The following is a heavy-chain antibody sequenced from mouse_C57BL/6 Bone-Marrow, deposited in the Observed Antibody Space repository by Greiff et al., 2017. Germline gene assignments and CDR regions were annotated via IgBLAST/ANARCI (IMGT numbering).Heavy chain of an antibody. D-gene: IGHD2-2*01. CDR3: ARDGGPSTMVTPFAY. Sequence: EVQLVESGGGLVKPGGSLKLSCAASGFTFSSYAMSWVRQTPEKGLEWVATISDGGSYTYYPDNVKGRFTISRDNAKNNLYLQMSHLKSEDTAMYYCARDGGPSTMVTPFAYWGQGTLVTVSA. V-gene: IGHV5-4*01. CDR1: GFTFSSYA. CDR2: ISDGGSYT. J-gene: IGHJ3*01.